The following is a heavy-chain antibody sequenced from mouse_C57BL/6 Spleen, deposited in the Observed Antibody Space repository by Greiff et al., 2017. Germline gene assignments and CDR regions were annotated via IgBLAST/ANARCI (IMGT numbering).Heavy chain of an antibody. CDR2: IHPNSGST. J-gene: IGHJ2*01. Sequence: QVQLQQPGAELVKPGASVQLSCKASGYTFTSYWMHWVKQRPGQGLEWIGMIHPNSGSTNYNAKFKSKATLTVDKSSSTAYMQLSRLTSEVTAVYYCANSGYSYGSSGTSFDYWGQGTTLTVSS. CDR3: ANSGYSYGSSGTSFDY. V-gene: IGHV1-64*01. D-gene: IGHD1-1*01. CDR1: GYTFTSYW.